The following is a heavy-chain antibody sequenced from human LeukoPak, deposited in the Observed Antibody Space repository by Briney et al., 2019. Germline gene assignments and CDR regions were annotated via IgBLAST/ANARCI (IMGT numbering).Heavy chain of an antibody. CDR3: SRVNPEAEGFDY. J-gene: IGHJ4*02. CDR2: IDTAGYT. V-gene: IGHV3-13*01. Sequence: PGGSLRLSCAASEFTFSSYDMHWVRQGTGKGLEWVSAIDTAGYTYYPGSVKGRFTISRENAKNSLYLQMNSLRAGDTAVYYCSRVNPEAEGFDYWDQGTLVTVSS. CDR1: EFTFSSYD. D-gene: IGHD6-13*01.